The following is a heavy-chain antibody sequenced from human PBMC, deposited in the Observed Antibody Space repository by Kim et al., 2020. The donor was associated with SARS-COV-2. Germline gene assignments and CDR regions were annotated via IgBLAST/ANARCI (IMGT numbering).Heavy chain of an antibody. D-gene: IGHD2-15*01. CDR1: GYAISTYG. J-gene: IGHJ3*02. V-gene: IGHV1-18*01. Sequence: GESLKISCTISGYAISTYGLSWVRQAPGQGLEWMGWISGYDGSTNYARNLWGRVTLTRDTSTSTVYMELRSLRSDDTAVYYCARDLIHFPGGGFDDTFDIWGQGTPVIVSS. CDR3: ARDLIHFPGGGFDDTFDI. CDR2: ISGYDGST.